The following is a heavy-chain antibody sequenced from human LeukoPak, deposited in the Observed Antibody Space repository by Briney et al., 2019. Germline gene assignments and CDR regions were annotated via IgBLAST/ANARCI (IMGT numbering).Heavy chain of an antibody. CDR1: GGTFSSYG. D-gene: IGHD2-21*01. CDR2: IILIFGIG. J-gene: IGHJ6*01. Sequence: SVSLSCKASGGTFSSYGISWVRQAPGPGLGWMGRIILIFGIGTYAQQSQGRVTITAVKSTSTAYMELMSLRSEATAVYYCAVTGCGGECYSYGYYYYGMGVWGQGATVTVGS. V-gene: IGHV1-69*04. CDR3: AVTGCGGECYSYGYYYYGMGV.